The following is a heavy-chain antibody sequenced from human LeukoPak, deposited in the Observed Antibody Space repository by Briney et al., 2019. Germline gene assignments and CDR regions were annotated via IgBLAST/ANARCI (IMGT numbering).Heavy chain of an antibody. D-gene: IGHD2-15*01. CDR2: IYYSGST. J-gene: IGHJ4*02. CDR1: GGSISSSSYY. V-gene: IGHV4-39*01. CDR3: ARHGGRHCSGGSCYSVGMYYFDY. Sequence: VKPTETLSLTCTVSGGSISSSSYYWGWIRQTPGKGLEWIGRIYYSGSTYYNPSLKSRVTISVDTSKNQFSLKLSSVTAPDTAVYYCARHGGRHCSGGSCYSVGMYYFDYWGQGTLVTVSS.